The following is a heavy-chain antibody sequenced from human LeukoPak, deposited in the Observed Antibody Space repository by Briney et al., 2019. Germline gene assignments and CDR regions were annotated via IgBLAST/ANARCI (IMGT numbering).Heavy chain of an antibody. CDR2: IYTSGST. V-gene: IGHV4-61*02. J-gene: IGHJ6*03. Sequence: PSETLSLTCTVSGGSISSGDYYWSWIRQPPGKGLERIGRIYTSGSTNYNPSLKSRVTISVDTSKNQSSLKLSSVTAADAAVYYCARGRYGDYVNYYYYMDVWGKGTTVTVSS. CDR1: GGSISSGDYY. D-gene: IGHD4-17*01. CDR3: ARGRYGDYVNYYYYMDV.